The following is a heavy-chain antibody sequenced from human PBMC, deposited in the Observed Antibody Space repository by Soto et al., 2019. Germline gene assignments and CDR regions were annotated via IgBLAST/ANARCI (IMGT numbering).Heavy chain of an antibody. CDR3: ARLDHPGVEVVRDY. CDR2: ISGFNGQK. D-gene: IGHD3-10*01. CDR1: GNTFPSHC. V-gene: IGHV1-18*04. Sequence: ASLKVSCKASGNTFPSHCFSGARRAPGQGLEWMGWISGFNGQKNYALKLQGRVTLTTDASTSTAYMELRSLRSDDTAVYFCARLDHPGVEVVRDYWGQGTLVTVSS. J-gene: IGHJ4*02.